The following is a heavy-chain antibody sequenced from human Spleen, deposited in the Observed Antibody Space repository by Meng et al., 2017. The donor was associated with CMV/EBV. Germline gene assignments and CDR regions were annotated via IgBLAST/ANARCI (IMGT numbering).Heavy chain of an antibody. J-gene: IGHJ6*02. Sequence: ESLKISCAASGFIVSSNYMSWVRQAPGKGLEWIGSIYYSGSTYYNPSLKSRVTISVDTSTNHFSLKLSSVTAADTAVYYCASPHPTYGMDVWGQGTTVTVSS. V-gene: IGHV4-39*07. CDR1: GFIVSSNY. CDR3: ASPHPTYGMDV. CDR2: IYYSGST.